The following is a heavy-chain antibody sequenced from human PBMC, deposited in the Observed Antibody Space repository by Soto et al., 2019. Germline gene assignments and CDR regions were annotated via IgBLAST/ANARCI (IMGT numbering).Heavy chain of an antibody. J-gene: IGHJ4*02. D-gene: IGHD3-10*01. CDR1: GGSMSEYF. Sequence: LSLTCTVSGGSMSEYFWSWIRQSPGKGLEWIGYIYYLGSTDYNPSLKSRVTISVDTSKRQFSLRLTSVTAADTAVYYCARDGYDGSGSPYPAYWGPGTQVTVSP. CDR3: ARDGYDGSGSPYPAY. CDR2: IYYLGST. V-gene: IGHV4-59*01.